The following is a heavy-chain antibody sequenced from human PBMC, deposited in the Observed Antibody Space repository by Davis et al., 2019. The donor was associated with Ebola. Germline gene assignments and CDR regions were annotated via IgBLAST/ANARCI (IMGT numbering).Heavy chain of an antibody. V-gene: IGHV3-53*05. Sequence: PGGSLRLSCAASGFTVSSNYMSWVRQAPGKGLEWVSVIYSGGSTYYADSVKGRFTISRDNSKNTLYLQMNSLRAEDTAVYYCAKDRLPWGQQVRGVMDYWGQGTTVTVSS. CDR3: AKDRLPWGQQVRGVMDY. J-gene: IGHJ6*02. D-gene: IGHD3-10*01. CDR2: IYSGGST. CDR1: GFTVSSNY.